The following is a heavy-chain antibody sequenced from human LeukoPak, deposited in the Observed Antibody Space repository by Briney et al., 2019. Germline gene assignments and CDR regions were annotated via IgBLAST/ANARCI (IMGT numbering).Heavy chain of an antibody. V-gene: IGHV4-34*01. J-gene: IGHJ4*02. Sequence: PSETLSLTCAVSGGSFSGYYWSWIRQPPGKGLEWIGEINHSGSTNYNPSLKSRVTISVDTSKNQFSLKLSSVTDADTAVYYCARGRDDYSKRRLDYWGQGTLVTVSS. CDR2: INHSGST. D-gene: IGHD4-11*01. CDR1: GGSFSGYY. CDR3: ARGRDDYSKRRLDY.